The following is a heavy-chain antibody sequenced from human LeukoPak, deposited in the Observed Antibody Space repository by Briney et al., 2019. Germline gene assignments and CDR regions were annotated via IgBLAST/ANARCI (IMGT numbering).Heavy chain of an antibody. V-gene: IGHV4-61*02. CDR1: GGSISSGSYY. CDR2: IYNTGSA. Sequence: SQTLSLTCTVSGGSISSGSYYWSWIRQPAGKELEWIGRIYNTGSANYNPSLKSRVTMSLDTSRNQISLKLTSVTAADTAVYYCARDVFFRAHNWFDPRGQGTLVTVSS. J-gene: IGHJ5*02. CDR3: ARDVFFRAHNWFDP. D-gene: IGHD2/OR15-2a*01.